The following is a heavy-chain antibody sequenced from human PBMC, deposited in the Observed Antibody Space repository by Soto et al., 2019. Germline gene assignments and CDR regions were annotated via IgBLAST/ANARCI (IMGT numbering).Heavy chain of an antibody. CDR2: INPNSGGT. CDR1: GYTFTSYY. D-gene: IGHD4-17*01. CDR3: ARTGYGDYRRGNFHH. Sequence: ASVMASCKSSGYTFTSYYIHWERLAPGQGLEWMGWINPNSGGTNYAQKFQGWVTMTRDTSISTAYMELSRLRSDDTAVYYCARTGYGDYRRGNFHHSCQGTRVTVSS. V-gene: IGHV1-2*04. J-gene: IGHJ1*01.